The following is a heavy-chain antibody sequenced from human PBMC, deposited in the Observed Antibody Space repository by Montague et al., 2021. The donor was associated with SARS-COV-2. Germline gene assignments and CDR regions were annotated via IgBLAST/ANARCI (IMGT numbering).Heavy chain of an antibody. CDR2: VDYSGNT. V-gene: IGHV4-39*01. CDR3: ARREYSYGWGE. CDR1: GGPISGSSDY. Sequence: SETLSLTCTVTGGPISGSSDYWGWIRQSPGKGLDWIASVDYSGNTYYSPSLKSRLTISVDTSKNQFSLKLNSVTAADTALYYCARREYSYGWGEWGQGTLVTVSS. D-gene: IGHD5-18*01. J-gene: IGHJ4*02.